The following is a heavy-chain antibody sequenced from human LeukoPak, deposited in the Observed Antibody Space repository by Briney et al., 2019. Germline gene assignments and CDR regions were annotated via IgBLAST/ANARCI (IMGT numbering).Heavy chain of an antibody. J-gene: IGHJ4*02. CDR1: GYTFTGYY. V-gene: IGHV1-2*02. CDR2: INPNNGGT. CDR3: ASRDGSGSYYTDY. Sequence: ASVKVSCKASGYTFTGYYMHWVRQAPGQGLEWMGWINPNNGGTNYAQKFQGRVTMTRDTSISAAYMELSRLRSDDTAVYYCASRDGSGSYYTDYWGQGILVTV. D-gene: IGHD3-10*01.